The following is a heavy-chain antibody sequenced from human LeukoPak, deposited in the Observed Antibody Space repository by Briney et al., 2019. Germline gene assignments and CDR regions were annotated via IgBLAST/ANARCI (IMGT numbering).Heavy chain of an antibody. CDR1: GGSFSGYY. V-gene: IGHV4-34*01. Sequence: SETLSLTCAVYGGSFSGYYWSWIRQPPGKGLEWIGSIYYSGSTYYNPSLKSRVTISVDTSKNQFSLKLSSVTAADTAVYYCARPSAVSSGSYLLWGQGTLVTVSS. D-gene: IGHD1-26*01. J-gene: IGHJ4*02. CDR3: ARPSAVSSGSYLL. CDR2: IYYSGST.